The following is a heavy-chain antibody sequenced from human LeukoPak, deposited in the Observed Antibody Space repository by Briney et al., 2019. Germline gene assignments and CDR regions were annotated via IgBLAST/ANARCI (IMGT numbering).Heavy chain of an antibody. J-gene: IGHJ5*02. CDR1: GGSISSYY. D-gene: IGHD2-8*01. CDR3: ARGMGGNWFDP. CDR2: IYYSENT. Sequence: SETLSLTCTVSGGSISSYYWSWIRQPPGKGLEWIVYIYYSENTNYNPSLKRRVTISVDTSKNQFSLKLSSVTAADTAMYYCARGMGGNWFDPWGQGTLVTVSS. V-gene: IGHV4-59*01.